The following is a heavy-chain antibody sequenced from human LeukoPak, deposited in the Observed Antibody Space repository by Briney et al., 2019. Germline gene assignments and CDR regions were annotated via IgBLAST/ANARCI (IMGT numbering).Heavy chain of an antibody. CDR2: FDPEDGET. Sequence: ASVKVSCKVSGYTLTELSMHWVRQAPGKGLEWMGGFDPEDGETIYAQKFQGRVTMTEDTSTDTAYMELSSLRSEDTAVYYCATYNTRFSPVMSFDYWGQGTLVTVSS. V-gene: IGHV1-24*01. CDR3: ATYNTRFSPVMSFDY. CDR1: GYTLTELS. J-gene: IGHJ4*02. D-gene: IGHD1-14*01.